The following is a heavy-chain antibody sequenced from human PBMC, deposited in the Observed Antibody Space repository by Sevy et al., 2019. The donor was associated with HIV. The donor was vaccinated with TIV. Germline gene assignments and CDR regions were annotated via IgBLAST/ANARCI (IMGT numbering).Heavy chain of an antibody. CDR1: GFTFSNFG. CDR2: MWYDGNNK. CDR3: ARGPSLIVAGAAGYLDY. Sequence: GGSLRLSCTASGFTFSNFGIHWVRQAPGKGLEWVTLMWYDGNNKYYADSVKGRFTISRDTSKNTVYLQMNSLRAEDTAVYYCARGPSLIVAGAAGYLDYWGQGTLVTVSS. D-gene: IGHD2-21*01. V-gene: IGHV3-33*08. J-gene: IGHJ4*02.